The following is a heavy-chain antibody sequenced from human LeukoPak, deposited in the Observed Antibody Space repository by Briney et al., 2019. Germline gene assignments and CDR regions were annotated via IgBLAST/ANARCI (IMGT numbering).Heavy chain of an antibody. CDR3: VQEKDY. CDR1: GFTFSSYS. CDR2: ISSSSSTI. V-gene: IGHV3-48*01. J-gene: IGHJ4*02. Sequence: PGGSLRLSCAASGFTFSSYSMNWVRQAPGKGLEWVSYISSSSSTIYYADSVKGRLTISRDNAKNSLYLQMNSLRAEDTAVYYCVQEKDYWGQGTLVTVSS. D-gene: IGHD1-1*01.